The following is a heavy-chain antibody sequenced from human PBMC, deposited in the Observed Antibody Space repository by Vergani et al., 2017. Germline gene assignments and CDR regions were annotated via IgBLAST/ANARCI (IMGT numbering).Heavy chain of an antibody. J-gene: IGHJ6*03. D-gene: IGHD3-10*01. V-gene: IGHV3-30-3*01. CDR2: ISYDGSNK. CDR1: GFTFSSYA. CDR3: ARRVRASGPLYHYYYMDV. Sequence: QVQLVESGGGVVQPGRSLRLSCAASGFTFSSYAMHWVRQAPGKGLEWVAVISYDGSNKYYADSVKGRFTISRDNSKNTLYLQMNSLRAEDTAVYYCARRVRASGPLYHYYYMDVWGKGTTVTVSS.